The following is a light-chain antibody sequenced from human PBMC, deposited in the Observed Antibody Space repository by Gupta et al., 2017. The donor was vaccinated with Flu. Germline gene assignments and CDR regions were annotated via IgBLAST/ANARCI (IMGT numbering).Light chain of an antibody. CDR2: GSS. CDR1: QTVLAAY. Sequence: TLSLSLGERATLSCRASQTVLAAYLAWYQQKPGQAPRLLIYGSSIRATGIPDRFSGTGSGTDFTLTISRLEPEDFAVYYCQQYGGTPPFTFDPGTKVDIK. CDR3: QQYGGTPPFT. J-gene: IGKJ3*01. V-gene: IGKV3-20*01.